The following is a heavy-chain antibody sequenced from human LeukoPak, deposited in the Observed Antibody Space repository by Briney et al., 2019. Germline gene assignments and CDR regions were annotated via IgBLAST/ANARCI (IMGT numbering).Heavy chain of an antibody. CDR3: ASGVGATAEFDY. J-gene: IGHJ4*02. D-gene: IGHD1-26*01. CDR2: IIPILGIA. Sequence: ASVKVSCKASGGTFSSYAISWVRQAPGQGLEWMGRIIPILGIASYAQKFQGRVTITADKSTSTAYMELSSLRSEDTAVYYCASGVGATAEFDYWGQGTLVTVSS. V-gene: IGHV1-69*04. CDR1: GGTFSSYA.